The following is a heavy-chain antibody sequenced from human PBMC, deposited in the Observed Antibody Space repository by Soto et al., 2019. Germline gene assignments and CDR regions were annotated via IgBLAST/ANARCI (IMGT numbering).Heavy chain of an antibody. CDR1: GFTFSSYS. J-gene: IGHJ6*02. V-gene: IGHV3-48*01. CDR2: ISTTSSTI. CDR3: ASIYYYYYGVDV. Sequence: GGSLRLSCAASGFTFSSYSMNWVRQAPGKGLEWVSYISTTSSTIYYADSVKGRFTIPRDNSKNTLYLQMNSLRAEDTAVYYCASIYYYYYGVDVWGQGTTVTVSS.